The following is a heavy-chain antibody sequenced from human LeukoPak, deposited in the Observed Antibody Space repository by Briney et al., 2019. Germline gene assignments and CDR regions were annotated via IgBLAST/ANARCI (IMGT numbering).Heavy chain of an antibody. CDR3: ARDRGLLFDP. J-gene: IGHJ5*02. CDR1: GGSISSYY. Sequence: SETLSLTCTVSGGSISSYYWSWIRQPAGKGLEWIGRIFTSGSTNYNPPLKSRVTMSVDTSKNQFSMNLSSVTAADTAVYYCARDRGLLFDPWGQGTLVTVSS. V-gene: IGHV4-4*07. CDR2: IFTSGST.